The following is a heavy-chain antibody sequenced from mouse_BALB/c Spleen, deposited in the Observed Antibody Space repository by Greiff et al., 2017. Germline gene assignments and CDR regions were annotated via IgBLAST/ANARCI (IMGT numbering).Heavy chain of an antibody. J-gene: IGHJ1*01. D-gene: IGHD4-1*01. CDR1: GYTFTSYV. V-gene: IGHV1-14*01. CDR3: ARVGLTGYFDV. Sequence: VQLKESGPELVKPGASVKMSCKASGYTFTSYVMHWVKQKPGQGLEWIGYINPYNDGTKYNEKFKGKATLTSDKSSSTAYMELSSLTSEDSAVYYCARVGLTGYFDVWGAGTTVTVSS. CDR2: INPYNDGT.